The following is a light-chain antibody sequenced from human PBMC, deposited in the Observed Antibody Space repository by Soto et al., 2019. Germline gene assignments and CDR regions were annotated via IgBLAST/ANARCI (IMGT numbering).Light chain of an antibody. CDR2: WAS. CDR3: QQYNDAWT. V-gene: IGKV4-1*01. J-gene: IGKJ1*01. Sequence: DIVMTQSPDSLAVSLGERATINCKSSQSVLYSSNNKNYLAWYQQKPGQPPKLLIYWASTRESGVPDRFSGSGSGTDFTLSISSLQAEDVAVYYCQQYNDAWTFGQGTKVEVK. CDR1: QSVLYSSNNKNY.